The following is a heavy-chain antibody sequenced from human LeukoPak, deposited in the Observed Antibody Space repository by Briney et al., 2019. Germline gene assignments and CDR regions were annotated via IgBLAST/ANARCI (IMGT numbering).Heavy chain of an antibody. V-gene: IGHV3-7*03. J-gene: IGHJ4*02. CDR2: INQYGGEI. D-gene: IGHD6-13*01. CDR3: VKGPLITAAGTY. CDR1: GFTFSDYW. Sequence: PGGSLRLSCAASGFTFSDYWMTWVRQTPGKGLECVANINQYGGEISYVDSVKGRFTVSRDNAKNSLSLQMSSLRVEDTAVYYCVKGPLITAAGTYWGQGTLATVSS.